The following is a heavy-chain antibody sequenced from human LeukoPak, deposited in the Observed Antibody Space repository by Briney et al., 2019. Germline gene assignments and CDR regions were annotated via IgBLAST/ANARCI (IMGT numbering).Heavy chain of an antibody. J-gene: IGHJ4*02. CDR1: GFTFSSYS. D-gene: IGHD3-22*01. CDR3: ARPDYYDSSGYEG. CDR2: ISSSSSTI. Sequence: GGSLRLSCAASGFTFSSYSMNWVRQAPGKGLEWVSYISSSSSTIYYADSVKGRFTISRDNAKNSLYLQMNSLRAEDTAVYYCARPDYYDSSGYEGWGQGTLVTVSS. V-gene: IGHV3-48*04.